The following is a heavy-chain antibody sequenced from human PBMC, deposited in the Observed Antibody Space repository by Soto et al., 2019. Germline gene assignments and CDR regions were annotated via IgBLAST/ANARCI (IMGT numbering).Heavy chain of an antibody. D-gene: IGHD6-13*01. Sequence: ASVKVSCKASGYTFTSYAMNWVRQAPGQGLEWMGWINTNTGNPTYAQGFTGRFVFSLDTSVSTAYLQICSLKAEDTAVYYCARDLYRSSWLGIVVDGYYYYGMDVWGQGTTATVSS. CDR3: ARDLYRSSWLGIVVDGYYYYGMDV. CDR2: INTNTGNP. J-gene: IGHJ6*02. V-gene: IGHV7-4-1*01. CDR1: GYTFTSYA.